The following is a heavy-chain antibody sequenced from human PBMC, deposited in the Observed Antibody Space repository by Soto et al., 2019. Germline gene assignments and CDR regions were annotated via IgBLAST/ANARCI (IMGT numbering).Heavy chain of an antibody. CDR3: ARGISYYSDSSGFENWFDP. CDR2: IFSSGST. J-gene: IGHJ5*02. Sequence: SETLSLTCVVSGGSVSSADYSWAWIRQPPGKALEWIAYIFSSGSTNYNPSLRRRVSISIDSSKDQFFLRLGSVTAADTAVYYCARGISYYSDSSGFENWFDPWGQGTLVTVSS. CDR1: GGSVSSADYS. V-gene: IGHV4-61*08. D-gene: IGHD3-22*01.